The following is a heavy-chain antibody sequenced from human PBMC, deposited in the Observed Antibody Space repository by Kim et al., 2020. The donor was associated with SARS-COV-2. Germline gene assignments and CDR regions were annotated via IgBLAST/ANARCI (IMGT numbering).Heavy chain of an antibody. Sequence: ASVKVSCKVSGYTLTELSMHWVRQAPGKGLEWMGGFDPEDGETIYAQKFQGRVTMTEDTSTDTAYMELSSLRSEDTAVYYCATVIRYFDWLLGWFDPWGQGTLVTVSS. J-gene: IGHJ5*02. CDR1: GYTLTELS. CDR3: ATVIRYFDWLLGWFDP. CDR2: FDPEDGET. D-gene: IGHD3-9*01. V-gene: IGHV1-24*01.